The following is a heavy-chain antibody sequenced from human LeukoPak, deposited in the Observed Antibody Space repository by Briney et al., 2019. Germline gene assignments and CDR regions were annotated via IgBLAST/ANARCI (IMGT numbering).Heavy chain of an antibody. CDR3: ARVEYAFDI. CDR1: GGSISTNNW. J-gene: IGHJ3*02. CDR2: IYHSGST. V-gene: IGHV4-4*02. Sequence: PSETLSLTCAVSGGSISTNNWWSWVRQPPGKGLEWIGEIYHSGSTNYNPSLKSRVTISVDTSKNQFSLKLSSVTAADTAVYYCARVEYAFDIWGQGTMVTVSS. D-gene: IGHD3-3*01.